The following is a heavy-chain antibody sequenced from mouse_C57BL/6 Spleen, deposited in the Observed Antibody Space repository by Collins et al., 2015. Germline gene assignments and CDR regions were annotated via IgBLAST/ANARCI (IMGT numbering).Heavy chain of an antibody. Sequence: QVQLQQSGPELVKPGASVKISCKASGYAFSSSWMNWVKQRPGKGLEWIGRIYPGDGDTNYNGKFKGKATLTADKSSSTAYMQLSSLTSEDSAVYFCAKDYGYDGYAMDYWGQGTSVTVSS. D-gene: IGHD2-2*01. CDR3: AKDYGYDGYAMDY. J-gene: IGHJ4*01. V-gene: IGHV1-82*01. CDR2: IYPGDGDT. CDR1: GYAFSSSW.